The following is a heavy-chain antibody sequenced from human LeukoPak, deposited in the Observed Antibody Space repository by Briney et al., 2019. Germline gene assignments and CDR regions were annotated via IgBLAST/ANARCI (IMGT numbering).Heavy chain of an antibody. J-gene: IGHJ5*02. Sequence: SSETLSLTCAVYGGSFSGYYWSWIRQPPGKGLEWIGEINHSGSTNYNPSLKSRVTISVDTSKNQFSLKLSSVTAADTAVYYCARGVAYYYDSSGYSRPDHSPENNNWFDPWGQGTLVTVSS. CDR1: GGSFSGYY. CDR2: INHSGST. D-gene: IGHD3-22*01. CDR3: ARGVAYYYDSSGYSRPDHSPENNNWFDP. V-gene: IGHV4-34*01.